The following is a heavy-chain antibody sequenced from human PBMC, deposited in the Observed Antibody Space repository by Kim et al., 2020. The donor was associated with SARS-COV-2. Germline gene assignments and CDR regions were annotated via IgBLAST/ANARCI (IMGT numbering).Heavy chain of an antibody. V-gene: IGHV3-48*03. CDR3: ERLNSRMGSWYFDY. D-gene: IGHD1-26*01. J-gene: IGHJ4*02. Sequence: ADAVKGRFTISRDNANNSLYLQMNSLRAEDTAVYYCERLNSRMGSWYFDYWGQGTLVTVSS.